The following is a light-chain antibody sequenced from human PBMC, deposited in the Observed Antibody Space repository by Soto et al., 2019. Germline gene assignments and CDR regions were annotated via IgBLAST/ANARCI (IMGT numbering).Light chain of an antibody. CDR1: SSDVGGYNY. CDR2: EVD. J-gene: IGLJ1*01. V-gene: IGLV2-14*01. Sequence: QSVLAQPASVSGSPGQSTIISCTGTSSDVGGYNYVSWYQQHPGKAPKFLIYEVDNRASGVSDRFSGSKSGNTASLTISGLQTEDEADYYCCSYLGSPPYIFGTGTKVTVL. CDR3: CSYLGSPPYI.